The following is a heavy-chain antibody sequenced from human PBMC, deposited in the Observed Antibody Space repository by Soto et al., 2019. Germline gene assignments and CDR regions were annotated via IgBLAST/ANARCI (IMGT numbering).Heavy chain of an antibody. J-gene: IGHJ3*02. Sequence: SVKVSCKASGGTFSSYAISWVRQAPGQGLEWMGGIIPIFGTANYAQKFQGRVTITADESTSTAYMELSSLRSEDTAVYYCARLPQYCGGDCYSGAFDIWGQGTMVTVS. CDR2: IIPIFGTA. CDR1: GGTFSSYA. D-gene: IGHD2-21*02. CDR3: ARLPQYCGGDCYSGAFDI. V-gene: IGHV1-69*13.